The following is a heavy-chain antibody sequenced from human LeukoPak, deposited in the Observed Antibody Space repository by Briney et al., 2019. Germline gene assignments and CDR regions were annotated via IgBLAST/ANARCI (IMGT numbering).Heavy chain of an antibody. Sequence: GGSLRLSCAASGFTFSDYYMSWIRQAPGKGLEWVSYISSSGSTTYYADSVKGRFTISRDNSKNTLYLQMDSLRAEDTAVYYCAKEEGAYSGHELDDWGQGTLVTVSS. V-gene: IGHV3-11*01. CDR2: ISSSGSTT. D-gene: IGHD5-12*01. CDR3: AKEEGAYSGHELDD. CDR1: GFTFSDYY. J-gene: IGHJ4*02.